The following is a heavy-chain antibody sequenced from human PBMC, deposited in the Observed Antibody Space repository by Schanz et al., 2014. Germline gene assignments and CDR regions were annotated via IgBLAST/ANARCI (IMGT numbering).Heavy chain of an antibody. Sequence: QVQLQESGPGLVKPSGTLSLTCAVSGVSINSNNWWSLLRQPPGKGLEWIGEIDHGGSTNYNPSLQSRVTIFVDKSKNQFPLKLPSVTAADTAVYYCARAPTSNFDPWGQGTPVTVSS. J-gene: IGHJ5*02. V-gene: IGHV4-4*02. CDR1: GVSINSNNW. CDR2: IDHGGST. CDR3: ARAPTSNFDP.